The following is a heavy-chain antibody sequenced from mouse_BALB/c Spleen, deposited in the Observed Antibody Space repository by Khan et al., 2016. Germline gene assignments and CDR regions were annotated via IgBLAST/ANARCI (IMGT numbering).Heavy chain of an antibody. V-gene: IGHV3-1*02. CDR2: IHYSGNT. CDR1: GYSITSDYS. J-gene: IGHJ1*01. Sequence: EVQLQESGLGLVKPSQSLSLTCTVTGYSITSDYSWHWIRQFPGNKLEWMGYIHYSGNTNYNPSLKSRISITRDTSKNQFFLQLNSVTPEDAATYYCASSWDWYFDVWGAGTTVTVSS. CDR3: ASSWDWYFDV.